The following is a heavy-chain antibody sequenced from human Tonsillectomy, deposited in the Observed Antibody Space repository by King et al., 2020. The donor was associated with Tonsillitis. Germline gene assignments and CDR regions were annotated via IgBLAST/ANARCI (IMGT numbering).Heavy chain of an antibody. D-gene: IGHD6-19*01. CDR2: ISFDGSNK. J-gene: IGHJ4*02. Sequence: VQLVESGGGVVQPGRSLSLSCAASEFSFSSNGMHWVRQAPGKGLEWVAVISFDGSNKNYADSVKGRFTISRDNSNNTLFLHMNSLRAEDTAVYYCARERLYSSGWGIDYWGQGALLSVSS. CDR3: ARERLYSSGWGIDY. CDR1: EFSFSSNG. V-gene: IGHV3-33*05.